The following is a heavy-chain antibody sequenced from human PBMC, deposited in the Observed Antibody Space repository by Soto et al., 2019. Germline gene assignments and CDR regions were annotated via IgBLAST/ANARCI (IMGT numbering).Heavy chain of an antibody. V-gene: IGHV1-69*01. CDR3: TTSWRRTGDGPNKGAFEI. D-gene: IGHD1-1*01. J-gene: IGHJ3*02. Sequence: QMQLVQSEAEVKKPGSSVKVSCTSFGGSISDYAINWVRQAPGQGLEWMGGIIPLFHASDYAQKFQGRIRITADASANSVYLEVSRLRSEDTAVFYWTTSWRRTGDGPNKGAFEIWGPGTGVTVAS. CDR2: IIPLFHAS. CDR1: GGSISDYA.